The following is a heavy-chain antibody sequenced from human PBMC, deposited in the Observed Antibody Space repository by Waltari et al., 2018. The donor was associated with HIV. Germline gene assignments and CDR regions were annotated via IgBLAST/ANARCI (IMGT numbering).Heavy chain of an antibody. D-gene: IGHD4-17*01. J-gene: IGHJ4*02. CDR2: IYYTGTT. V-gene: IGHV4-39*01. CDR3: ARHPAAVTPDFFDY. Sequence: QLQLQESGPGLVKPSETLSLTCTVSRGSIRSSSYYWGWIRQPPGKGLEWIGNIYYTGTTYYNPSLKSRLTISVDTSQNQFSLKLSSVTAADTAVYYCARHPAAVTPDFFDYWGQGTLVTVSS. CDR1: RGSIRSSSYY.